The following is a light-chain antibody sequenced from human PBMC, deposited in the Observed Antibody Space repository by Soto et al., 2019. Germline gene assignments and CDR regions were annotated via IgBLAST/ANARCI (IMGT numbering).Light chain of an antibody. CDR2: GNT. Sequence: QSVLTQPPSASGTPGQRVTISCSGTTSNIGRSTVSWYQQFPGAAPKLLIYGNTQRPLVVPVRFSGSKSDTSASLAISGLQSEDEADYYCATWNDGVFVFGIGTKLTVL. CDR3: ATWNDGVFV. V-gene: IGLV1-44*01. CDR1: TSNIGRST. J-gene: IGLJ1*01.